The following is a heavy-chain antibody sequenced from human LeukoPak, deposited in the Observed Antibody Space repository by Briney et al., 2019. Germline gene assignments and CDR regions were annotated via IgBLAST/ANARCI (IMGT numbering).Heavy chain of an antibody. J-gene: IGHJ3*02. D-gene: IGHD4-11*01. CDR1: GFTFDDYA. Sequence: PSGRSLRLSCAASGFTFDDYAMHWVRQAPGKGLEWVSGISWNSGSIGYADSVKGRFTISRDNAKNSLYLQMNSLRAEDTALYHCAKDTTVIGGAFDIWGQGTMVTVSS. CDR2: ISWNSGSI. CDR3: AKDTTVIGGAFDI. V-gene: IGHV3-9*01.